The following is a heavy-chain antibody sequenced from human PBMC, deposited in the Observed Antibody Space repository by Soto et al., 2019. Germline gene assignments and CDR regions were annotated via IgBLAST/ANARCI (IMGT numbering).Heavy chain of an antibody. CDR3: ARHFISTSCYRAFAI. Sequence: QVQLQQWGAGLLKPSETLSLTCAVYGGSFSGYYWSWIRQPPGKGLEWFGEINHSGSTNYNPSLKRRVTISVHSSKTQFSLKLSSVTAADTAVYYCARHFISTSCYRAFAIWSQETMFTVSS. J-gene: IGHJ3*02. CDR2: INHSGST. V-gene: IGHV4-34*01. D-gene: IGHD2-2*01. CDR1: GGSFSGYY.